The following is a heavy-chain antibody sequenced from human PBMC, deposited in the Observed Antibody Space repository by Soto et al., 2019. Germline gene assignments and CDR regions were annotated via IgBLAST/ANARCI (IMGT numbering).Heavy chain of an antibody. CDR3: AKDGIMITFGGVIVILAN. V-gene: IGHV3-23*01. CDR1: GFTFSSYA. Sequence: EVQLLESGGGLVQPGGSLRLSCAASGFTFSSYAMSWVRQAPGKGLEWVSAISGSGGSTYYADSVKGRFTISRDNSKNTVYLQMNSLRAEDTAVYYCAKDGIMITFGGVIVILANWGQGTLVTVSS. CDR2: ISGSGGST. D-gene: IGHD3-16*02. J-gene: IGHJ4*02.